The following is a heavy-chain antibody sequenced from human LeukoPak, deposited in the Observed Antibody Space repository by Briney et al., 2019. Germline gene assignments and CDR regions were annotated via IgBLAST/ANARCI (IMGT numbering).Heavy chain of an antibody. D-gene: IGHD6-19*01. J-gene: IGHJ4*02. CDR3: ARINQWLVLSVDY. CDR2: ISGSGSTI. V-gene: IGHV3-11*01. CDR1: GFTFSDSY. Sequence: GGSLRLSCAASGFTFSDSYMSWIRQAPGKGLEWVSYISGSGSTIYYADSVKGRFTISRDNAKNSLYLQMNSLRAEDTAVYYCARINQWLVLSVDYWGQGTLVTVSS.